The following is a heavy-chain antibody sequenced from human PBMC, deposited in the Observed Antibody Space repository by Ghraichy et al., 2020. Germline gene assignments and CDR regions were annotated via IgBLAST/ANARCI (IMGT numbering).Heavy chain of an antibody. V-gene: IGHV3-30*03. Sequence: GGSLRLSCAASGFTFSTYGMHWVRQAPGKGLEWVAVISYDGTSKYYADSVKGRFTISRDNSKNTLYLQMNSLRAEDTAVYYCAGSRGVMLGYYGMDVWGQGTTVTVSS. D-gene: IGHD3-16*01. CDR3: AGSRGVMLGYYGMDV. J-gene: IGHJ6*02. CDR1: GFTFSTYG. CDR2: ISYDGTSK.